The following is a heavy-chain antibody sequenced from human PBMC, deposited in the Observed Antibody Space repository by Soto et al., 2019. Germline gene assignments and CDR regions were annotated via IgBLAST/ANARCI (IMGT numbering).Heavy chain of an antibody. CDR3: ARDRDGYNYNDYYYYGMDV. Sequence: ASVKVSCKASGYTFTSYYMHWVRQAPGQGLEWMGIINPSGGSTSYAQKFQGRVTMTRDTSTSTVYMELSSLRSEDTAVHYCARDRDGYNYNDYYYYGMDVCSQGTTVTVS. J-gene: IGHJ6*02. V-gene: IGHV1-46*01. D-gene: IGHD5-12*01. CDR1: GYTFTSYY. CDR2: INPSGGST.